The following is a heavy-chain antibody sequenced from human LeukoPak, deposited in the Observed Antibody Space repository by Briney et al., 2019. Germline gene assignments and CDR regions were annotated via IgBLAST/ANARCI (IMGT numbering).Heavy chain of an antibody. Sequence: PGGSLRLSCAASGFTFSSYAMHWVRQAPGKGLEYVSAISSNGGSTYYADSMKGRFTISRDNSKNSLYLQMNSLRTEDTALYYCARDSQEFFQHWGQGTLVTVSS. V-gene: IGHV3-64*02. CDR3: ARDSQEFFQH. CDR1: GFTFSSYA. CDR2: ISSNGGST. J-gene: IGHJ1*01.